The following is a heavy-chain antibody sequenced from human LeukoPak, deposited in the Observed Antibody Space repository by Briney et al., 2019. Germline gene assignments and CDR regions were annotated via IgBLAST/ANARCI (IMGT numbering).Heavy chain of an antibody. V-gene: IGHV1-46*01. D-gene: IGHD2-2*01. CDR2: INPSGGST. J-gene: IGHJ5*02. CDR3: ARDPLGVVVPAAISFWFDP. CDR1: GYTLTSYY. Sequence: ASVKVSCKASGYTLTSYYMHWVRQAPGQGLEWMGIINPSGGSTSYAQKFQGRVTMTRDTSTSTVYMELSSLRSEDTAVYYCARDPLGVVVPAAISFWFDPWGQGTLVTVSS.